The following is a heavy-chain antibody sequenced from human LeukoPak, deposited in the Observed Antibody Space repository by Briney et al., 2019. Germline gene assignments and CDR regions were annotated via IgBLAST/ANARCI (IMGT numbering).Heavy chain of an antibody. CDR3: ARGGMYNWFDP. V-gene: IGHV4-59*01. CDR1: GGSISSYY. D-gene: IGHD2-8*01. Sequence: SETLSLTCTVSGGSISSYYWSWIRQPPGKGLEWIGYIYYSGSTNYNPSLKSRVTIPVDTSKNQFSLKLSSVTAADTAVYYCARGGMYNWFDPWGQGTLVTVSS. CDR2: IYYSGST. J-gene: IGHJ5*02.